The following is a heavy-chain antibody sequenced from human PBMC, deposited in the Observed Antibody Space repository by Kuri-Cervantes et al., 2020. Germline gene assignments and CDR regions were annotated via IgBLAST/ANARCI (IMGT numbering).Heavy chain of an antibody. CDR3: ARDSRDGYNFWYFDL. CDR2: IYYSGST. J-gene: IGHJ2*01. D-gene: IGHD5-24*01. CDR1: GGSISSGGYY. Sequence: LRLSCTVSGGSISSGGYYWSWIRQHLGKGLGWIGYIYYSGSTYYNPSLKSRVTISVDTSKNQFSLKLSSVTAADTAVYYCARDSRDGYNFWYFDLWGRGTLVTVSS. V-gene: IGHV4-31*03.